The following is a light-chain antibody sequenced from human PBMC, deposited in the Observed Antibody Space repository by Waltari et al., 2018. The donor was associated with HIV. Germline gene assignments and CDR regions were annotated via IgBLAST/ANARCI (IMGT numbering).Light chain of an antibody. V-gene: IGLV2-14*03. J-gene: IGLJ1*01. CDR2: DVS. CDR3: SSYTSSSPYA. Sequence: QSALTQPASVSGSPGQSITISYTGTSSDVGGYNYVSWYQQHPGKAPKLMIYDVSNRPSGVSNRFSGSKSGNTASLTISGLQAEDEADYYCSSYTSSSPYAFGTGTKVTVL. CDR1: SSDVGGYNY.